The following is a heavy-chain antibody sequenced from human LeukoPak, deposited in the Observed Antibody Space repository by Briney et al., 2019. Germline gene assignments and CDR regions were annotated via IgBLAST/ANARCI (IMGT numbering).Heavy chain of an antibody. V-gene: IGHV3-30-3*01. CDR3: ARDPQLLWFGEYFGHFDY. D-gene: IGHD3-10*01. CDR2: ISYDGSNK. J-gene: IGHJ4*02. CDR1: GFTFSGSI. Sequence: GRSLRHSCAASGFTFSGSIFHWVRQAPGKGLEWVAVISYDGSNKYYADSVKGRFTISRDNSKNTLYLQMNSLRVEDTAVYYCARDPQLLWFGEYFGHFDYWGQGTLVTVSS.